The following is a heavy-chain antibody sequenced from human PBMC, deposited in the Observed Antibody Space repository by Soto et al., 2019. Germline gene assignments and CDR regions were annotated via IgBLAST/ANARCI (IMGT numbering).Heavy chain of an antibody. CDR1: GVTLSNSW. V-gene: IGHV3-15*01. J-gene: IGHJ4*02. D-gene: IGHD6-19*01. CDR3: TRCRPIEVAGMDF. Sequence: AGSLRPSCAASGVTLSNSWMSWVRQAPGKGLEWVGRIKSKTDGGTTDYAAPVKGRFTISRDDSKNTMYLQMNSLKTEDTAVYYCTRCRPIEVAGMDFWGQGTLVTVSS. CDR2: IKSKTDGGTT.